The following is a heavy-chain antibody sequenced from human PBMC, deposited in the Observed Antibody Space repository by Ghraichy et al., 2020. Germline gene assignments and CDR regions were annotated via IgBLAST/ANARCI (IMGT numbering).Heavy chain of an antibody. D-gene: IGHD3-9*01. CDR1: GFTFSSYW. Sequence: GGSLRLSCAASGFTFSSYWMSWVRQAPGKGLEWVANIKQDGSEKYYVDSVKGRFTISRDNAKNSLYLQMNSLRAEDTAVYYCARDLRGLRFLTGSEYFQHWGQGTLVTVSS. J-gene: IGHJ1*01. CDR2: IKQDGSEK. V-gene: IGHV3-7*01. CDR3: ARDLRGLRFLTGSEYFQH.